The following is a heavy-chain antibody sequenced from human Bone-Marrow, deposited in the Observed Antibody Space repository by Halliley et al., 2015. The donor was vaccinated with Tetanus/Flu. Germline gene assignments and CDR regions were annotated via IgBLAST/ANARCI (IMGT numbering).Heavy chain of an antibody. CDR3: ARGLGMDV. J-gene: IGHJ6*02. CDR1: GGSLSSGSHY. CDR2: IHYSGST. Sequence: TLSLTCTVSGGSLSSGSHYWGWIRQPPGKGLEWIGSIHYSGSTYYNPSLKSRVTISVDTSKNQFSLKLGSVTAADRAVYYCARGLGMDVWGQGTTVTVSS. V-gene: IGHV4-39*01.